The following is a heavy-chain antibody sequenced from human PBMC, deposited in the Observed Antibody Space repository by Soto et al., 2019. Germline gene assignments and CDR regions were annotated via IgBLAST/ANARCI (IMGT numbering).Heavy chain of an antibody. CDR1: GYTFTGYY. V-gene: IGHV1-2*04. CDR3: ARDSGYGDYGYYFDY. Sequence: ASVKVSCKASGYTFTGYYMHWVRQAPGQGLEWKGWINPNSGGTNYAQKFQGWVTMTRDTSLSTAYMELSRLRSDDTAVYYCARDSGYGDYGYYFDYWGQGTLVTVSS. J-gene: IGHJ4*02. D-gene: IGHD4-17*01. CDR2: INPNSGGT.